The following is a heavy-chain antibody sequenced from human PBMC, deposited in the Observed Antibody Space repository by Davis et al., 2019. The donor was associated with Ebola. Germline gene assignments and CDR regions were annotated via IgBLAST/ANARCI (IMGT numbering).Heavy chain of an antibody. CDR2: IRSKANSYAT. V-gene: IGHV3-73*01. CDR1: GFTFSGSA. CDR3: ARESTVTFYYYYGMDV. Sequence: GESLKISCAASGFTFSGSAMHWVRQASGKGLEWVGRIRSKANSYATAYAASVKGRFTISRDDSKNTAYLQMNSLRAEDTAVYYRARESTVTFYYYYGMDVWGQGTTVTVSS. J-gene: IGHJ6*02. D-gene: IGHD4-17*01.